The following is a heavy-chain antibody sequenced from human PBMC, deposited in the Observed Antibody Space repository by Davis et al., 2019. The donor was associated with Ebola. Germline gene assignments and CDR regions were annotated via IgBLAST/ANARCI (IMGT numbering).Heavy chain of an antibody. CDR3: ARHAARRDSSGWDYYFDY. CDR2: IYYSGFT. CDR1: GGSISSYY. Sequence: SETLSLTCTVSGGSISSYYWSWIRQPPGKGLEWIGYIYYSGFTNYNPSLKSRVTISLDTSKNQFSLKLSSVTAADTAVYYCARHAARRDSSGWDYYFDYWGQGSLVTVSS. D-gene: IGHD6-19*01. J-gene: IGHJ4*02. V-gene: IGHV4-59*08.